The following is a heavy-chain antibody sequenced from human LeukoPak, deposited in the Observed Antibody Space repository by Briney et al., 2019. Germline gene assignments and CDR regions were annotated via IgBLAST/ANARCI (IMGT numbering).Heavy chain of an antibody. J-gene: IGHJ4*02. Sequence: PGGSLRLSCAASGFTFSGYSLNWVRQAPGKGLEWVSSITSSGSSMYYADSVKGRFTISRDNAESSMYLQMNSLRAEDTAVYYCAKPDCSSTDCYRPTYWGQGTLVTVSS. D-gene: IGHD2-2*02. V-gene: IGHV3-21*04. CDR1: GFTFSGYS. CDR3: AKPDCSSTDCYRPTY. CDR2: ITSSGSSM.